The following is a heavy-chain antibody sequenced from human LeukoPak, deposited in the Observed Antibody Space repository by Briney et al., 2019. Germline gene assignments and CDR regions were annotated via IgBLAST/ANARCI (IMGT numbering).Heavy chain of an antibody. CDR1: GFPFSSYS. J-gene: IGHJ6*02. CDR3: ARDNGHGWLQRGGFYYGMDV. Sequence: GSLELSCAASGFPFSSYSLNWVRQAPGKGLEWVSYINSSSGTIYYADSVKGRFTISRDNAKNSLYLQMNSLRDEDTAVYYCARDNGHGWLQRGGFYYGMDVWGQGTTVTVSS. CDR2: INSSSGTI. D-gene: IGHD5-24*01. V-gene: IGHV3-48*02.